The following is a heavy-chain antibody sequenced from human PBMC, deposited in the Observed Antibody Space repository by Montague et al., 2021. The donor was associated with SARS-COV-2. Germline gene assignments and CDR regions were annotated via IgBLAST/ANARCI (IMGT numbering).Heavy chain of an antibody. J-gene: IGHJ2*01. CDR2: ASPDRRT. V-gene: IGHV4-4*02. CDR3: ARTGPRAWYFDN. CDR1: GGSIYGLSW. D-gene: IGHD3-10*01. Sequence: SETLSLTCVISGGSIYGLSWWSCFRQSPGQPLEWIGEASPDRRTNYHPAFRSLVLASAYNSNNEFTLTLSSMSVADTAVYYCARTGPRAWYFDNWGRGSLVHVSP.